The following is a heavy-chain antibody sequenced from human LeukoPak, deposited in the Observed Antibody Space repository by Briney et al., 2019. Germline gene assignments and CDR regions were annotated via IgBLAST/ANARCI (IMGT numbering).Heavy chain of an antibody. Sequence: PGGSLRLSCVASGFTFRSYGMHWVRQAPGKGLEWVAFKRYDGTNEDYADSVKGRFTISRDNSKNTVSLQMNSLRAEDTAVYYYANNNPGIAAHGDYWGQGTLVTVSS. V-gene: IGHV3-30*02. CDR2: KRYDGTNE. CDR1: GFTFRSYG. J-gene: IGHJ4*02. CDR3: ANNNPGIAAHGDY. D-gene: IGHD6-13*01.